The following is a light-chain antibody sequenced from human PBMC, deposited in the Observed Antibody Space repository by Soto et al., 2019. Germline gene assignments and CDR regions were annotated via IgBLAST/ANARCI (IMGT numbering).Light chain of an antibody. CDR2: GAS. J-gene: IGKJ1*01. CDR3: QQYNNWPQT. Sequence: VMTQAPATLSVSPGEGATLSCRASQTINNNVAWYQLKDGQVPRLLIYGASTRATDVPARFSGSGSGTEFTLTISSLQSEDFAEYHCQQYNNWPQTFGQGTKVVIK. CDR1: QTINNN. V-gene: IGKV3-15*01.